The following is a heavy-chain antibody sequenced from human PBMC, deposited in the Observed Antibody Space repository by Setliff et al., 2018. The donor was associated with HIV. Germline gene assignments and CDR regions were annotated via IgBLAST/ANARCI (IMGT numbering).Heavy chain of an antibody. V-gene: IGHV3-48*04. CDR2: IGSSNHGI. D-gene: IGHD4-17*01. Sequence: GGSLRLSCAASGFNFKTYGMTWVRQAPGKGLDWVAHIGSSNHGIHYTASVQGRFTVSRDNANNMLFLQMNSLRTEDTAVYYCARGQTSVTLQFDHWGQGTLVTVSS. CDR1: GFNFKTYG. J-gene: IGHJ4*02. CDR3: ARGQTSVTLQFDH.